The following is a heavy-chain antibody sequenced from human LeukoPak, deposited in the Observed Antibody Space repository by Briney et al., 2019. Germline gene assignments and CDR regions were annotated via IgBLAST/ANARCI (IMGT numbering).Heavy chain of an antibody. J-gene: IGHJ3*01. Sequence: PSETLSLTCTVSGGSLSYNYWSWIRQSPGKGLEWIGHSGNTHYNPSLKSRVIISLLMSKNQVSLKLSSVTAADTAVYYCARHARYPYRSGSGSYYTDAFDLWGQGTLVTVSS. CDR1: GGSLSYNY. CDR2: SGNT. D-gene: IGHD3-10*01. CDR3: ARHARYPYRSGSGSYYTDAFDL. V-gene: IGHV4-59*08.